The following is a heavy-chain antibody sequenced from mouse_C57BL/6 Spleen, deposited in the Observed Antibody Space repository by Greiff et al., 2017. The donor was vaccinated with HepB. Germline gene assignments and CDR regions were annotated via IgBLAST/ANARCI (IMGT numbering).Heavy chain of an antibody. CDR2: IDPSDSYT. CDR1: GYTFTNYW. CDR3: ARSVGRYAMDY. V-gene: IGHV1-59*01. D-gene: IGHD4-1*01. Sequence: QVQLQQPGAELVRPGTSVKLSCKASGYTFTNYWMHWVKQRPGQGLEWIGVIDPSDSYTNYNQKFKGKATLTVDTSSSTAYMQLSSLTSEDSAVYYCARSVGRYAMDYWGQGTSVTVSS. J-gene: IGHJ4*01.